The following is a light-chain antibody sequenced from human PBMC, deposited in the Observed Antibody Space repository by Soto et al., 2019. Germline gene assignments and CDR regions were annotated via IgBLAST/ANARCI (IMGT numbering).Light chain of an antibody. CDR3: QMYVTAPET. CDR2: AAS. J-gene: IGKJ1*01. V-gene: IGKV1-27*01. CDR1: QDIGKS. Sequence: DIQMTQSPSSLSASVGDRLTITCRASQDIGKSLAWYQQRPGKVPTPLIYAASTLHSGVPSRFSGGGSGTHFTLTISNLQPEYVATYYCQMYVTAPETFGQGTKVEIK.